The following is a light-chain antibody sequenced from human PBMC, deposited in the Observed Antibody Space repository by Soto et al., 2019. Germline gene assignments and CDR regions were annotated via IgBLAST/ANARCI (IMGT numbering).Light chain of an antibody. CDR2: DVN. CDR3: FSYSSRGSFV. V-gene: IGLV2-14*03. CDR1: SSDVGGYND. J-gene: IGLJ2*01. Sequence: QSALTQPASVSGSPGQSITISCTGTSSDVGGYNDVSWYQQHPGKAPQLMIYDVNNRPSGVSNRFSGSKSANTASLTISGLQPEDEAYYYCFSYSSRGSFVFGGGTKLTVL.